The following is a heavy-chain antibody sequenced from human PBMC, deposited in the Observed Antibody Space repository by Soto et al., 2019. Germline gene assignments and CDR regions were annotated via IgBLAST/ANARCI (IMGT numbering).Heavy chain of an antibody. CDR3: ARLYSNYFYYFDY. CDR2: IYYSGST. J-gene: IGHJ4*02. Sequence: SETLSLTCTVSGGSISSVDYYWSWIRQPPGKGLEWIGYIYYSGSTYYNPSLKSRVTISVDTSKNQFSLKLSSVTAADTAVYYCARLYSNYFYYFDYWGQGTLVTVSS. CDR1: GGSISSVDYY. D-gene: IGHD4-4*01. V-gene: IGHV4-30-4*01.